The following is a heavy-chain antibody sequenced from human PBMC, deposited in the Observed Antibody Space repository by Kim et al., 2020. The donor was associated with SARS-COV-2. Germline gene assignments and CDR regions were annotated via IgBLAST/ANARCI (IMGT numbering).Heavy chain of an antibody. Sequence: ASVKVSCKASGYTFTGYYMHWVRQAPGQGLEWMGWINPNSGGTNYAQKFQGRVTRXWXXSISTAYMTMSRXXSDDTAVYYCARXGXXXXVPAVFWFNYGLXVWGXXXXVTVSS. CDR3: ARXGXXXXVPAVFWFNYGLXV. CDR2: INPNSGGT. V-gene: IGHV1-2*02. CDR1: GYTFTGYY. D-gene: IGHD2-2*01. J-gene: IGHJ6*02.